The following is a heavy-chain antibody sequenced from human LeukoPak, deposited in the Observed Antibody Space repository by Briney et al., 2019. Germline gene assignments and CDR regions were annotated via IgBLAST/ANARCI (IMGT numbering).Heavy chain of an antibody. D-gene: IGHD1-26*01. V-gene: IGHV3-13*01. CDR1: GFTFSSYD. J-gene: IGHJ4*02. CDR3: ARGLYSVGAMVGFDY. CDR2: IGTAGDT. Sequence: GGSLRLSCAASGFTFSSYDMHWVRQATGKGLEWVSAIGTAGDTYYPGSVKGRFTISRENAKNSLYLQMNSLRAGDTAVYYCARGLYSVGAMVGFDYWGQGTLVTVSS.